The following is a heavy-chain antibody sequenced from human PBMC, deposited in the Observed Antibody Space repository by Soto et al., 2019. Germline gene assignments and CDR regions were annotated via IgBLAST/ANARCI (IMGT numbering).Heavy chain of an antibody. D-gene: IGHD3-9*01. V-gene: IGHV3-9*01. CDR1: GFTFDDYA. CDR2: ISWNSGSI. Sequence: EVQLVESGGGLVQPGRSLRLSCAASGFTFDDYAMHWVRQAPGKGLAWVSGISWNSGSIGYADSVKGRFTISRDNAKNSLYLHMNSLRAEDTALYYCAKGKGYTYYDILTLDDWAQGTLVIVSS. J-gene: IGHJ4*02. CDR3: AKGKGYTYYDILTLDD.